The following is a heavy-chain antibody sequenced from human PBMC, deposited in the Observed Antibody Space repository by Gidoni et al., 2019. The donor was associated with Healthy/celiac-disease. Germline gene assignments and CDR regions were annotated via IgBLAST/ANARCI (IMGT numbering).Heavy chain of an antibody. J-gene: IGHJ4*02. D-gene: IGHD5-18*01. Sequence: QVQLQQWGAGLLKPSETLSLTCAVYGGSFSGYYWSWIRQPPGKGLEWIGEINHSGSTNYNPSLKSRVTISVDTSKNQFSLKLSSVTAADTAVYYCARGGGYSYGYKGFGGVDYWGQGTLVTVSS. CDR1: GGSFSGYY. CDR2: INHSGST. CDR3: ARGGGYSYGYKGFGGVDY. V-gene: IGHV4-34*01.